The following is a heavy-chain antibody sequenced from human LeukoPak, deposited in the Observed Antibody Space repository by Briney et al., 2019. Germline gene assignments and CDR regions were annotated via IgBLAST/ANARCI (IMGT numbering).Heavy chain of an antibody. CDR3: ARQSTPHGNFDY. CDR1: GFTFSSYA. CDR2: LGTAGDT. Sequence: GGSLRLSCAASGFTFSSYAMHWVRQPAGEGLEWVSALGTAGDTFYPGSVKGRFSISRDNAKKSLFLQMNSLRVEDTAIYYCARQSTPHGNFDYWGQGTLVTVSS. D-gene: IGHD1-1*01. J-gene: IGHJ4*02. V-gene: IGHV3-13*01.